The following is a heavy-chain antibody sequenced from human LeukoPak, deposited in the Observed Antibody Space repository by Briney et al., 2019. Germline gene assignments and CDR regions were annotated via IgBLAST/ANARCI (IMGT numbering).Heavy chain of an antibody. CDR1: GFTFSNYA. D-gene: IGHD1-14*01. V-gene: IGHV3-23*01. J-gene: IGHJ4*02. Sequence: GSLRLSCAASGFTFSNYAMNWVRQAPGKGLEWVSAISGSSGNTHYADSVKGRFTISRDNSKNTLYLQMNSLRAEDTALYYCAKPAKTDYADYWGQGTLVTVSS. CDR2: ISGSSGNT. CDR3: AKPAKTDYADY.